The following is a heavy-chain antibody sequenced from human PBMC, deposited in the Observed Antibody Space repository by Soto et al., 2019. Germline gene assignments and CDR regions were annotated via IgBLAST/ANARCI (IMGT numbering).Heavy chain of an antibody. D-gene: IGHD3-16*01. CDR3: ARGGRDAYNWFDP. Sequence: EAQMVEPGGGLVQPGGSLRVSCEVSGFTFSSYWMSWVRQAPGKGLEWVAKIKQDGSEKDYVDSVKGRFTISRDNANNSLYLHMYSLRAEDTAVYYCARGGRDAYNWFDPWGQGTLVTVSS. CDR2: IKQDGSEK. J-gene: IGHJ5*02. CDR1: GFTFSSYW. V-gene: IGHV3-7*01.